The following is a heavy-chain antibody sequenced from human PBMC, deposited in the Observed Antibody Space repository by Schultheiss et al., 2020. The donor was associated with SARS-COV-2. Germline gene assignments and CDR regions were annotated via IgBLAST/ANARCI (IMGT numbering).Heavy chain of an antibody. J-gene: IGHJ6*02. D-gene: IGHD1-14*01. CDR1: GGSISSYY. V-gene: IGHV4-59*12. CDR2: IFHSGNT. Sequence: SETLSLTCTVSGGSISSYYWNWIRQPPGKGLEWIGHIFHSGNTDYNPSLESRVTISLDRSKNQLSLKLSSVTAADTAVYYCARKPRYFYGMDVWGQGTTVTVSS. CDR3: ARKPRYFYGMDV.